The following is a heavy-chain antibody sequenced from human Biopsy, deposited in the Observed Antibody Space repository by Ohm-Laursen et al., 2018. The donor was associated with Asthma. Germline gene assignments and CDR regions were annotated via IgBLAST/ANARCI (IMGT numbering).Heavy chain of an antibody. V-gene: IGHV3-7*02. Sequence: SLRLSCTASGFNFNIQWMSWVRQAPGKGLEWVANLGPDASKTYSVDSMKGRLTVSRDNAKTSIFLQLNTLRVEDTAVYYCASLHYFGMNVWGQGTTVTVSS. CDR1: GFNFNIQW. CDR2: LGPDASKT. J-gene: IGHJ6*02. CDR3: ASLHYFGMNV.